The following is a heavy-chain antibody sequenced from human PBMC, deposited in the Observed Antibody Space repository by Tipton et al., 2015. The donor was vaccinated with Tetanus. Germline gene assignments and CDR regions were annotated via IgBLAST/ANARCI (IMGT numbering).Heavy chain of an antibody. CDR2: IYSSGGA. D-gene: IGHD1-1*01. J-gene: IGHJ4*02. V-gene: IGHV4-59*01. CDR3: ARGPLENESYFDS. Sequence: TLSLTCIVSGGSMRSYYWSWIRQPPGRGLELIGHIYSSGGARYNPSLKSRTTMSVDRSKSKFSMEVTSVTAADTAVYFCARGPLENESYFDSWCQGILVTVTA. CDR1: GGSMRSYY.